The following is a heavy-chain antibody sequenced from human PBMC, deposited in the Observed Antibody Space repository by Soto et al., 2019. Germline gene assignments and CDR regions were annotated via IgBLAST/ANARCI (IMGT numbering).Heavy chain of an antibody. CDR1: GFTFSSYA. Sequence: GGSLGLSCAASGFTFSSYAMHWVRQAPGKGLEWVAVISYDGSNKYYADSAKGRFTISRDNSKNTLYLQMNSLRAEDTAVYYCARDRGPYDSWSGLGYWGQGPLVTVSS. CDR3: ARDRGPYDSWSGLGY. J-gene: IGHJ4*02. CDR2: ISYDGSNK. D-gene: IGHD3-3*01. V-gene: IGHV3-30-3*01.